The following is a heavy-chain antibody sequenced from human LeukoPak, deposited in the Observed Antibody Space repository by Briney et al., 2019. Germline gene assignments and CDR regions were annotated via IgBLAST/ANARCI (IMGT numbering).Heavy chain of an antibody. V-gene: IGHV1-2*02. J-gene: IGHJ4*02. D-gene: IGHD2/OR15-2a*01. CDR2: INPNSGVT. Sequence: ASVKVSCKSSGYTFTGYYMHWVRQAPGQGLEWMGWINPNSGVTDFAQKFQGRVTMTRDTSISTAYMELSRLTSDDTAVYYCATDFQTEAPDYWGQGTLVTVSS. CDR3: ATDFQTEAPDY. CDR1: GYTFTGYY.